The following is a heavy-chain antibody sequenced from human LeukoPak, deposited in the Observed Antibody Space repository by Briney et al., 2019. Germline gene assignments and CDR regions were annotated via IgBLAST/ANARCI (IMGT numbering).Heavy chain of an antibody. CDR2: IYYSGST. CDR1: GGSISSYY. D-gene: IGHD5-18*01. Sequence: SETLSLTCTVSGGSISSYYWSWIRQPPGTGLEWIGYIYYSGSTNYNPSLKSRVTISVDTSKNQFSLKLSSVTAADTAVYYCARNTAMEYYYMDVWGKGTTVTVSS. CDR3: ARNTAMEYYYMDV. J-gene: IGHJ6*03. V-gene: IGHV4-59*01.